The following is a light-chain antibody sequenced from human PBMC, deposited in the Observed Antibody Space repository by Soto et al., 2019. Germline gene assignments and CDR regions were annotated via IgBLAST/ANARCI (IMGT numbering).Light chain of an antibody. CDR2: VNS. CDR3: QSYDSSLSGNYV. V-gene: IGLV1-40*01. J-gene: IGLJ1*01. CDR1: SPNIGAGYD. Sequence: QSVLTQPPSVSGAPGQRVTISCTGSSPNIGAGYDVHWYQQLPGTAPKLLIYVNSNRPSGVPDRFSGSKSGTSASLAITGLQAEDEADYYCQSYDSSLSGNYVFGTGTKVTVL.